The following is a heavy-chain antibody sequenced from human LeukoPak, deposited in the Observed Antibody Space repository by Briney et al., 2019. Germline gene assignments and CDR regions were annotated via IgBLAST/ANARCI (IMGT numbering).Heavy chain of an antibody. Sequence: PGGSLRLSCAASGFIVSRNYMSWVRRAPGKKLEWVSAISSKYVTYYADSLKGRFIISRDNSKNTMYLQMNGLRAEDTAIYYCYGIHLGDAFDLWGQGTMVTVSS. CDR2: ISSKYVT. D-gene: IGHD3-16*01. CDR1: GFIVSRNY. CDR3: YGIHLGDAFDL. J-gene: IGHJ3*01. V-gene: IGHV3-53*01.